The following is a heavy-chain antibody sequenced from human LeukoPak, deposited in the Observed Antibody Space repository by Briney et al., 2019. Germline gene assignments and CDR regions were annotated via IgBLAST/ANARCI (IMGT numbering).Heavy chain of an antibody. J-gene: IGHJ4*02. Sequence: GASVKVSCKASGYTLTDYYMHWVRQAPGQGLEWMGRINPNSGGTNYAQKFQGRVTMTRDTSISTVYMELSRLRSDDTAVYYCARDEGYFDWFHASFDYWGQGTLVTVSS. CDR1: GYTLTDYY. CDR2: INPNSGGT. D-gene: IGHD3-9*01. CDR3: ARDEGYFDWFHASFDY. V-gene: IGHV1-2*06.